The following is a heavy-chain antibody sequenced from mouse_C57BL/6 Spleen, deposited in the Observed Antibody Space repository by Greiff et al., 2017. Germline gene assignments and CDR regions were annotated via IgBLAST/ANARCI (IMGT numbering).Heavy chain of an antibody. V-gene: IGHV1-54*01. CDR3: ARREGYSDAMGN. J-gene: IGHJ4*01. CDR2: INPGSGGT. CDR1: GYAFTNYL. D-gene: IGHD2-3*01. Sequence: QVQLKQSGAELVRPGTSVKVSCKASGYAFTNYLIEWVKQRPGQGLEWIGVINPGSGGTNYNEKFKGKATLTADKSSSTAYMQLSSLTSGVSAVYFCARREGYSDAMGNWGQGTSVTVSA.